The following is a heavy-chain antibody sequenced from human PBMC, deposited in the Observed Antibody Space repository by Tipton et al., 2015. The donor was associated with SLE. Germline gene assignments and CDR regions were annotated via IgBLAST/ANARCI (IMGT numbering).Heavy chain of an antibody. CDR2: ISSSGSTI. J-gene: IGHJ3*02. Sequence: SLRLSCAASGFTFSSYEMNWVRQAPGKGLEWVSYISSSGSTIYYADSVKGRFTISRDNAKNSLYLQMNSLRAEDTAVYYCARGAVAVRRAFDIWGQGTMVTVSS. CDR1: GFTFSSYE. CDR3: ARGAVAVRRAFDI. D-gene: IGHD6-19*01. V-gene: IGHV3-48*03.